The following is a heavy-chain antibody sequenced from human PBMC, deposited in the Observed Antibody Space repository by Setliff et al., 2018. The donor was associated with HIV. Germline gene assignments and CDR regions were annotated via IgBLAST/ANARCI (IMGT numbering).Heavy chain of an antibody. CDR2: ISGSGANI. V-gene: IGHV3-23*01. CDR3: AKVDSYAGKNFNY. Sequence: GGSLRLSCAASGFTVSSYSMNWVRQAAGKGLEWVSSISGSGANIYYADSVKGRFTISRDNSKNTLYLQMNSLSAEDTAVYYCAKVDSYAGKNFNYWGQGTLVTVSS. D-gene: IGHD5-18*01. CDR1: GFTVSSYS. J-gene: IGHJ4*02.